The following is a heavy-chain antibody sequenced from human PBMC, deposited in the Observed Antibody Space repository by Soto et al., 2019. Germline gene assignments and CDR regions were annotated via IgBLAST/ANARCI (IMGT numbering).Heavy chain of an antibody. V-gene: IGHV1-69*13. D-gene: IGHD2-2*01. CDR1: RGTFGSYA. CDR2: IIPFFGSP. CDR3: ARYCSSTTCRKYHYYGMDV. Sequence: ASVKVSCKPSRGTFGSYAISWVRQAAGQGLEWMGGIIPFFGSPNYAQKFQGRVTITADESTSTAYMELTSLRSEDTAVYYCARYCSSTTCRKYHYYGMDVWGQGTTVTVSS. J-gene: IGHJ6*02.